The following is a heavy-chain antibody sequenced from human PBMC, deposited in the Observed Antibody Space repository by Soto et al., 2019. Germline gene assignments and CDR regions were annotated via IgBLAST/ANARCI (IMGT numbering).Heavy chain of an antibody. V-gene: IGHV3-48*01. CDR1: GFTFSSYS. J-gene: IGHJ4*02. CDR3: ARAFGFKSQERYYFDY. Sequence: GSLRLSCAASGFTFSSYSMNWVRQAPGKGLEWVSYISGSRSTIYYADSVKGRFTISRDNAKNSLYLQMNSRRAEDTAVYYCARAFGFKSQERYYFDYWGQGTLVTVSA. D-gene: IGHD3-16*01. CDR2: ISGSRSTI.